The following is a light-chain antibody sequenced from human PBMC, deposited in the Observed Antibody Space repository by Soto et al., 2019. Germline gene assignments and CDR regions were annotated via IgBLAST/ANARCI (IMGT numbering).Light chain of an antibody. CDR3: QQRANWPLTT. J-gene: IGKJ5*01. CDR1: QTISSRY. Sequence: EIVLAQSPGTLSLSPGERATLSCRASQTISSRYLTWYQQKSGQVPRLLIHGASNRATGIPDRFSGSGSGTDFTLTITRLEPEDFAVYYCQQRANWPLTTFGHGTRLEIK. V-gene: IGKV3D-20*02. CDR2: GAS.